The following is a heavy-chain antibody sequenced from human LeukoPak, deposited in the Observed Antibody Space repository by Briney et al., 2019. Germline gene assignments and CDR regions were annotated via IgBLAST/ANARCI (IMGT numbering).Heavy chain of an antibody. CDR2: ISSSGSTI. D-gene: IGHD3-10*01. V-gene: IGHV3-11*01. Sequence: LSLTCTVSGGSISSYYWSWIRQAPGKGLEWVSYISSSGSTIYYADSVKGRFTISRDNAKNSLYLQMNSLRAEDTAVYYCAGHSYYYGSGTSNLDYWGQGTLVTVSS. CDR1: GGSISSYY. CDR3: AGHSYYYGSGTSNLDY. J-gene: IGHJ4*02.